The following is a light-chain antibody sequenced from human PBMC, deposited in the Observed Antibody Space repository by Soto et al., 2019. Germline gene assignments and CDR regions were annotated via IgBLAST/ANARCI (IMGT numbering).Light chain of an antibody. CDR2: AAS. Sequence: DLQMTQSPSSLSASVGDGVTITCLASQSIMNHLNWYQQKSGKVPKLLIYAASSLQSGVPSRFSGSGSGTDFTLTISSLQPEDFATYYCQQSYSTPITFGQGTRLEIK. V-gene: IGKV1-39*01. J-gene: IGKJ5*01. CDR1: QSIMNH. CDR3: QQSYSTPIT.